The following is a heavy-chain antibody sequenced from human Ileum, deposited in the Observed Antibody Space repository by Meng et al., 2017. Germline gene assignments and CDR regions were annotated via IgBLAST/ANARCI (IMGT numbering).Heavy chain of an antibody. CDR2: IYYSGSI. CDR3: ARDSGWFDR. Sequence: QVRRPASVQGLLRPRETLSSTCTVFGGPVSSGLYYWSWIRQPPGKGLEWIGYIYYSGSINYNPSLKSRVTISVDTSKNQFSLNLSSVTAADTAVYYCARDSGWFDRWGQGTLVTSPQ. J-gene: IGHJ5*02. V-gene: IGHV4-61*01. CDR1: GGPVSSGLYY.